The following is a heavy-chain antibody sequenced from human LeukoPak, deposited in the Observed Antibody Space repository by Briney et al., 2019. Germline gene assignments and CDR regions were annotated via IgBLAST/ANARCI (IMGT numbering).Heavy chain of an antibody. CDR3: ARGIGLGWYEEYYFDY. CDR1: GGSFSGYY. J-gene: IGHJ4*02. CDR2: INHSGST. Sequence: SETLSLTCAVYGGSFSGYYWSWIRQPPGKGLEWIGEINHSGSTNYNPSLKSRVTISVDTSKNQFSLKLSPVTAADTAVYYCARGIGLGWYEEYYFDYWGQGTLVTVSS. D-gene: IGHD6-19*01. V-gene: IGHV4-34*01.